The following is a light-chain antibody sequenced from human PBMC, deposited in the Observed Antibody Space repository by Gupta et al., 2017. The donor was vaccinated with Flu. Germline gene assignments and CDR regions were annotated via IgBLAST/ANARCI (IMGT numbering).Light chain of an antibody. CDR1: NIGRKS. CDR3: QVWPISNDHLMV. Sequence: SYVLTQPPSVSVAPGQTARITCGGDNIGRKSVHWYQQRPGQAPVLVVFADSDRPSGIPDRFSCSNSGNTDTLTISKVEAGDEADDDCQVWPISNDHLMVFGGGTKLTVL. CDR2: ADS. V-gene: IGLV3-21*02. J-gene: IGLJ3*02.